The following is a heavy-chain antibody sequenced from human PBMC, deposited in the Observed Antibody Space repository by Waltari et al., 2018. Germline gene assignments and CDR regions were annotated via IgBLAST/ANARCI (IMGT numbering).Heavy chain of an antibody. Sequence: QVQWVESGGGVVQPGMSLKLSCASSGFTFPNPPMHWVRQAPGKGAGWPAVFYEVGRVKDSAASVKGRLSINRENAENTLFLQMNRLRVEDTAVYYCARDRTNVVVFGGTTGGLDVWGQGTTVIVSS. CDR3: ARDRTNVVVFGGTTGGLDV. J-gene: IGHJ6*02. V-gene: IGHV3-30*01. CDR2: FYEVGRVK. CDR1: GFTFPNPP. D-gene: IGHD2-8*01.